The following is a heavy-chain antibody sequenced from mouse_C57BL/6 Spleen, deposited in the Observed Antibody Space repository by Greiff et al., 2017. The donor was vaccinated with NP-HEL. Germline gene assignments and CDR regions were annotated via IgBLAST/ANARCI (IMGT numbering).Heavy chain of an antibody. CDR1: GYTFTSYG. CDR3: ARGGYGNYDYAMDY. D-gene: IGHD2-1*01. V-gene: IGHV1-81*01. CDR2: IYPRSGNT. J-gene: IGHJ4*01. Sequence: VQLQQSGAELARPGASVKLSCKASGYTFTSYGISWVKQRTGQGLEWIGEIYPRSGNTYYNEKFKGKATLTADKSSSTAYMELRSLTSEDSAVYFCARGGYGNYDYAMDYWGQGTSVTVSS.